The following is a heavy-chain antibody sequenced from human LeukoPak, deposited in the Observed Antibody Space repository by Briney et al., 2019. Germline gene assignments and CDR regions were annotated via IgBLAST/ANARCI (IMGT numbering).Heavy chain of an antibody. V-gene: IGHV3-23*01. Sequence: GGSLRLSCAASGFTFSSYAMSWVRQAAGKRLELVSAISGSGGSTYYADSVKGRFTISRDNSKNTLYLQMNSLRAEDTAVYYCAKGQQQLGPYWGQGTLVTVSS. CDR3: AKGQQQLGPY. CDR1: GFTFSSYA. CDR2: ISGSGGST. D-gene: IGHD6-13*01. J-gene: IGHJ4*02.